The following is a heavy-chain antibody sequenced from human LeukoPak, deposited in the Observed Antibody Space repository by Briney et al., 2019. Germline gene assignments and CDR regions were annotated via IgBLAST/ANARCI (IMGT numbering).Heavy chain of an antibody. D-gene: IGHD2-2*01. Sequence: RGSLRLSCAASGFTFSSYAMTWVRQAPGKGLEWVGHIKNKTNGGTTDYAAPVKGRFIISRDDSKNTLYLQMNSLRTEDTAVYYCARGFCSSTSCYQGPFDFWGQGTLVTVSS. J-gene: IGHJ4*02. CDR2: IKNKTNGGTT. CDR1: GFTFSSYA. V-gene: IGHV3-15*01. CDR3: ARGFCSSTSCYQGPFDF.